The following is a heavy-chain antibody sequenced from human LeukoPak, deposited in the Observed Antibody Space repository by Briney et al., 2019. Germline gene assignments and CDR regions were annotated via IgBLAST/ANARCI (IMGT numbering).Heavy chain of an antibody. D-gene: IGHD1-20*01. CDR3: ARDHNWNDPYYYYYMDV. J-gene: IGHJ6*03. CDR1: GGSISSGDYY. V-gene: IGHV4-30-4*08. Sequence: SQTLSLTCTVSGGSISSGDYYWSWLRQPPGKGLEWIGYIYYSGSTYYNPSLKSRVTISVDTSKNQFSLKLSSVTAADTAAYYCARDHNWNDPYYYYYMDVWGKGTTVTVSS. CDR2: IYYSGST.